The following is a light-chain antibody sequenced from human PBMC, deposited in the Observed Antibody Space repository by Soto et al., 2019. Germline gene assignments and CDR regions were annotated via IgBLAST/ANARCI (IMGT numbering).Light chain of an antibody. V-gene: IGLV2-14*01. Sequence: QSVLTQPASVSGSPGQSITISCTGTSXDVGGYNYVSWYQHHPGKAPKLMIYEVSNRPSGVSNRFSGSKSGNTASLTISGLQAEDEADYYCSSYTSSITYVFGAGTKVTVL. J-gene: IGLJ1*01. CDR1: SXDVGGYNY. CDR2: EVS. CDR3: SSYTSSITYV.